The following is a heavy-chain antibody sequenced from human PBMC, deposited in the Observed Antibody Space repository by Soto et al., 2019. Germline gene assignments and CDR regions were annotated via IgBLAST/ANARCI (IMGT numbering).Heavy chain of an antibody. CDR1: GFAFNNYG. Sequence: PRGALLISCTVSGFAFNNYGINWVRQAPGKGLEWVSSISKSDYTYYSDSVKGRFTISRDNAKNSVSLQMNTLRVEDTAVYFCAREDSIIITAVSDFWGQGTLVTVSS. CDR2: ISKSDYT. V-gene: IGHV3-21*01. J-gene: IGHJ4*02. CDR3: AREDSIIITAVSDF. D-gene: IGHD3-22*01.